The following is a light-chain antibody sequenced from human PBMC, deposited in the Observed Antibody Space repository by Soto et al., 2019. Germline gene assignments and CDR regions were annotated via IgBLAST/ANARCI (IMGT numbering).Light chain of an antibody. CDR3: QSYDNSLSASV. Sequence: QSVLTQPPSVSGAPGQRVTISFTGSSSNIGAGHVVHWYQQFPGRAPNLLIYGSSNRPSGVPDRFSGSKSGTSASLAITGLQAEDEADYYCQSYDNSLSASVFGGGTQLTVL. V-gene: IGLV1-40*01. J-gene: IGLJ2*01. CDR1: SSNIGAGHV. CDR2: GSS.